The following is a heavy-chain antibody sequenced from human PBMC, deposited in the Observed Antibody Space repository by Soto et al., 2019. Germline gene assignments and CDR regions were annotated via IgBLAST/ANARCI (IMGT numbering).Heavy chain of an antibody. CDR2: INHSGST. CDR3: AREPSGGTMIVVVITTHPYYFDY. CDR1: GGSFSGYY. J-gene: IGHJ4*02. V-gene: IGHV4-34*01. D-gene: IGHD3-22*01. Sequence: PSETLSLTCAVYGGSFSGYYWSWIRQPPGKGLEWIGEINHSGSTNYNPSLKSRVTISVDTSKNQFSLKLSSVTAADTAVYYCAREPSGGTMIVVVITTHPYYFDYWGQGTLVTVSS.